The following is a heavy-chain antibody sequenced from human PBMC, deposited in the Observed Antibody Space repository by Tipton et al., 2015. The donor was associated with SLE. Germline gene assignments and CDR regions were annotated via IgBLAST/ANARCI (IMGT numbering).Heavy chain of an antibody. D-gene: IGHD3-3*01. CDR1: GFTFSSYG. V-gene: IGHV3-48*01. CDR3: ARDIWSGYYRRFDS. Sequence: GSLRLSCAASGFTFSSYGMNWVRQAPGKGPEWVSYISSSSSTIYYADSVKGRFTVSRDNAENLLYLQMNSLRAEDTAVYYCARDIWSGYYRRFDSWGQGILVTVSS. J-gene: IGHJ4*02. CDR2: ISSSSSTI.